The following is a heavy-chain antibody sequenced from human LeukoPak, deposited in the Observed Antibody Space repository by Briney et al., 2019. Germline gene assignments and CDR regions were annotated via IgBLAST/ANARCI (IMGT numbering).Heavy chain of an antibody. CDR2: IKQDGSEK. Sequence: GGSLRLSCAASGFTFSSYWMSWVRQAPGKGLEWVANIKQDGSEKYYVDSVKGRFTISRDNAKNSLYLQMNSLRAEDTAVYYCAGGSGSYYPFSDAFDMWGQGTKVTVSS. D-gene: IGHD1-26*01. CDR1: GFTFSSYW. CDR3: AGGSGSYYPFSDAFDM. J-gene: IGHJ3*02. V-gene: IGHV3-7*04.